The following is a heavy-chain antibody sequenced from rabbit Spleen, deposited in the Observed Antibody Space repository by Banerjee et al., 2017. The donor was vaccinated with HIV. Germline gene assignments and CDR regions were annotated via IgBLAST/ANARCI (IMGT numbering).Heavy chain of an antibody. D-gene: IGHD1-1*01. CDR2: INTVTGKS. Sequence: QSLEESGGDLVKPEGSLTLTCTASGFSFSSSYWMSWVRQAPGKGLEWIACINTVTGKSVYASWAKGRFIMSRTSSTTVTLQMTSLTAADTTTHFCARDLVAVIGWNFNLWGQGTLVTVS. CDR3: ARDLVAVIGWNFNL. V-gene: IGHV1S40*01. CDR1: GFSFSSSYW. J-gene: IGHJ4*01.